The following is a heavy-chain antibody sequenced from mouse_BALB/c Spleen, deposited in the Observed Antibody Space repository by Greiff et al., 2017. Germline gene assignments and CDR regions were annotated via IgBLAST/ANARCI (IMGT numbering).Heavy chain of an antibody. J-gene: IGHJ2*01. CDR2: ISNGGGST. CDR3: ATYGNYGADY. CDR1: GFTFSSYT. V-gene: IGHV5-12-2*01. D-gene: IGHD2-1*01. Sequence: EVKLMESGGGLVQPGGSLKLSCAASGFTFSSYTMSWVRQTPEKRLEWVAYISNGGGSTYYPDTVKGRFTISRDNAKNTLYLQMSSLKSEDTAMYYCATYGNYGADYWGQGTTLTVSS.